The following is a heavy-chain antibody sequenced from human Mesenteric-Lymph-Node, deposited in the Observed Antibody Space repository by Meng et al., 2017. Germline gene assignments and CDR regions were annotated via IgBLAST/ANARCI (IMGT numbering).Heavy chain of an antibody. CDR2: ISGSGGST. D-gene: IGHD2-15*01. J-gene: IGHJ4*02. CDR1: GFTFSSYA. CDR3: AKDLGRSGGSCYSCYFDY. V-gene: IGHV3-23*01. Sequence: GGSLRLSCAASGFTFSSYAMSWVRQAPGKGLEWVSAISGSGGSTYYADSVKGRFTISRDNSKNTLYLQMNSLRAEDTAVYYCAKDLGRSGGSCYSCYFDYWGQGTLVTVSS.